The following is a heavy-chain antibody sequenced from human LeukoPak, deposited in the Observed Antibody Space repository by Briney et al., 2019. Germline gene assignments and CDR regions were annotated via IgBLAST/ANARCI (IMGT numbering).Heavy chain of an antibody. CDR1: GYSFTSYW. CDR2: IDPSDSYT. V-gene: IGHV5-10-1*01. CDR3: ARHEIGSYQEDY. J-gene: IGHJ4*02. Sequence: GESLKISRKGSGYSFTSYWISWVRQMPGKGLEWMGRIDPSDSYTNYSPSFQGHVTISADKSISTAYLQWSSLKASDTAMYYCARHEIGSYQEDYWGQGTLVTVSS. D-gene: IGHD1-26*01.